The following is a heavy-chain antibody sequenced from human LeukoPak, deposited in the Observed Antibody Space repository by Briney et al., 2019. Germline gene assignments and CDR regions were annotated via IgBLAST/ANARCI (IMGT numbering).Heavy chain of an antibody. CDR1: GYTFTGYY. D-gene: IGHD6-13*01. Sequence: GASVKVSCKASGYTFTGYYMHWVRQAPGQGLEWMGWINPNSGGTNYAQKFQGRVTMTRDTSISTAYMELSRLRSDDTAVYYCARVYIEQQLSNWLDPWGQGTLVTVSS. CDR2: INPNSGGT. CDR3: ARVYIEQQLSNWLDP. V-gene: IGHV1-2*02. J-gene: IGHJ5*02.